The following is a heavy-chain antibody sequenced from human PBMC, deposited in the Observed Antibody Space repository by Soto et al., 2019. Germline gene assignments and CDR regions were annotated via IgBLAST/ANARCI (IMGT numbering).Heavy chain of an antibody. J-gene: IGHJ4*02. CDR1: GFTLSDYY. CDR2: SRDKPQGSST. D-gene: IGHD3-22*01. CDR3: VRATYFSDSSGYTRCLDY. V-gene: IGHV3-72*01. Sequence: SLRLSCAGSGFTLSDYYIDWVRQAPGKGLEWVGRSRDKPQGSSTAYAASVKGRFTTSRDESKNSAYLQMNSLKTEDTAVYYCVRATYFSDSSGYTRCLDYWGQGTLVTVSS.